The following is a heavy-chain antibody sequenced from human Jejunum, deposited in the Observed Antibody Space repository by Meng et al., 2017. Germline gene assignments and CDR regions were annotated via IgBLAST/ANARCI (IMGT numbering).Heavy chain of an antibody. CDR2: IHHSGST. V-gene: IGHV4-4*02. CDR1: GGSISTSDW. CDR3: AREWSGSYRHFDY. J-gene: IGHJ4*02. D-gene: IGHD1-26*01. Sequence: QVQPQEAGPGLLKPSGTLSLTCAVSGGSISTSDWWSWVRQPPGKGLEWIGEIHHSGSTNYNPSLKSRVTISVDKSKNQFSLKLNSVTAADTAVYYCAREWSGSYRHFDYWGQGTLVTVSS.